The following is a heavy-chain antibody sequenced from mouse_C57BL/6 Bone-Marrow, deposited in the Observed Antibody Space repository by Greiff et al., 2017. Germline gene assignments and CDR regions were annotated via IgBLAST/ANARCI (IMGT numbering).Heavy chain of an antibody. V-gene: IGHV1-64*01. CDR2: IHPNSGST. Sequence: QVQLQQPGAELVKPGASVKLSCKASGYTFTSYWMHWVKQRPGQGLEWIGMIHPNSGSTNYNEKFKSKATLTVDKSSSTAYMQLSSLTSEDSSVYYCARSFYDCDGGPLYAMDYWGQGTAVTVSS. CDR3: ARSFYDCDGGPLYAMDY. CDR1: GYTFTSYW. D-gene: IGHD2-4*01. J-gene: IGHJ4*01.